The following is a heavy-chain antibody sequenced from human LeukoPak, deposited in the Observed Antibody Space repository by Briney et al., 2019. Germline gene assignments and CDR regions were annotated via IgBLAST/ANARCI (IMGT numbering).Heavy chain of an antibody. CDR1: GLTFSIHW. V-gene: IGHV3-7*01. CDR3: VGGDY. Sequence: GGSLRLSCAASGLTFSIHWMNWVRQAPGKGLECVANINQDGSDKYYVDSVKGRFTISKDNTKNSLYLQMNSLRAEDTAVYYCVGGDYWGQGTLVTVSS. CDR2: INQDGSDK. J-gene: IGHJ4*02.